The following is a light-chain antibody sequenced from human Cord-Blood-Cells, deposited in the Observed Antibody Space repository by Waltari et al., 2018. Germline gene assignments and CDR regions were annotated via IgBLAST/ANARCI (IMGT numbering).Light chain of an antibody. CDR1: QGISSW. CDR3: QQANSFPFT. Sequence: IQMTQSPSSVSASVGDRVTITCRASQGISSWIAWSQHKPGKAPKLLIYAASSLQSGVPSRFSGSGSGTDFTLTISSLQPEDFATYYCQQANSFPFTFGPGTKVDIK. V-gene: IGKV1D-12*01. CDR2: AAS. J-gene: IGKJ3*01.